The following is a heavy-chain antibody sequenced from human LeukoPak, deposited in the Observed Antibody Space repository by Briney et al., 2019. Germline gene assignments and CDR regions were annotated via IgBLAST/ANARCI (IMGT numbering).Heavy chain of an antibody. J-gene: IGHJ4*02. CDR3: AREWQRFDY. CDR1: GFTFSSYA. D-gene: IGHD6-25*01. Sequence: PGWSLRLSCAASGFTFSSYAMHWVRQAPGKGLEWVAVISYDGSNKYYADSVKGRFTISRDNSKNTLYLQMNSLRAEDTAVYYCAREWQRFDYWGQGTLVTVSS. CDR2: ISYDGSNK. V-gene: IGHV3-30*04.